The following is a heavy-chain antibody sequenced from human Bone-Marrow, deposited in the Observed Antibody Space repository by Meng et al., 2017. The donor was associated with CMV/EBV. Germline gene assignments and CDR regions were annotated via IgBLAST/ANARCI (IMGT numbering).Heavy chain of an antibody. J-gene: IGHJ4*02. D-gene: IGHD2-2*01. CDR2: ISSSSSYI. CDR1: GFTFSSYS. V-gene: IGHV3-21*01. CDR3: ARALGYCSSTSCYEYYFDY. Sequence: GASLKISCAASGFTFSSYSMNWVRQAPGKGLEWVSSISSSSSYIYYADSVKGRFTISRDNAKNSLLLQMNSLRAEDTAVYYCARALGYCSSTSCYEYYFDYWGQGTLVTVSS.